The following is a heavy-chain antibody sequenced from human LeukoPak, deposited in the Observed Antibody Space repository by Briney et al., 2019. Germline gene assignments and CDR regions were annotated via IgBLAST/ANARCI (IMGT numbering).Heavy chain of an antibody. V-gene: IGHV4-31*03. CDR3: ATTVGSYFDY. D-gene: IGHD3-16*01. J-gene: IGHJ4*02. CDR1: GGSISSGGYY. Sequence: PSETLSLTCTVSGGSISSGGYYWSWIRQHPGKGLEWIGYIYYSGSTYYNPSLKSRVTMSVDTSENQFSLKLNSVTAAATAVYYCATTVGSYFDYWSQGTLVTVSS. CDR2: IYYSGST.